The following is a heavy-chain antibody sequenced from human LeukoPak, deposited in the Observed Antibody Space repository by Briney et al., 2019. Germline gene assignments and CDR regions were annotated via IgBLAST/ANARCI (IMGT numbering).Heavy chain of an antibody. J-gene: IGHJ4*02. CDR2: IIPIFGTA. V-gene: IGHV1-69*13. CDR1: GGTFSSYA. CDR3: ARGWYSSGWYGY. Sequence: ASVKVSCKASGGTFSSYAISWVRQAPGQGLEWMGGIIPIFGTANYAQKFQGRVTITADESTSTAYMELSSLGSEDTAVYYCARGWYSSGWYGYWGQGTLVTVSS. D-gene: IGHD6-19*01.